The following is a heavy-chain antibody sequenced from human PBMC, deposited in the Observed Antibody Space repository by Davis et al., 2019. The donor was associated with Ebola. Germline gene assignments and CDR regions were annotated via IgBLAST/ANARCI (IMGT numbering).Heavy chain of an antibody. D-gene: IGHD3-3*01. CDR1: GYSFTSYW. V-gene: IGHV5-51*01. CDR2: IYPGDSDT. CDR3: ARRYYDFWSGYYETFDY. J-gene: IGHJ4*02. Sequence: KVSCKGSGYSFTSYWIGWVRQMPGKGLEWMGIIYPGDSDTRYSPSFQGQVTISADKSISTAYLQWSSLKASDTAMYYCARRYYDFWSGYYETFDYWGQGTLVTVSS.